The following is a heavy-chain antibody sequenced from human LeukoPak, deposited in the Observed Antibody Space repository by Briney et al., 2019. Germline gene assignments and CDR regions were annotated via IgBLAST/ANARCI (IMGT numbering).Heavy chain of an antibody. Sequence: SETLSLTCAVYGGSFNDYYWSWIRQPPGKGLEWIGEINHSGSTNYNPSLKSRVTISVDTSKNQFSLKLSSVTAADTAVYYCARATYGSGSYYKPWGQGTLVTVSS. D-gene: IGHD3-10*01. CDR1: GGSFNDYY. CDR3: ARATYGSGSYYKP. J-gene: IGHJ4*02. V-gene: IGHV4-34*01. CDR2: INHSGST.